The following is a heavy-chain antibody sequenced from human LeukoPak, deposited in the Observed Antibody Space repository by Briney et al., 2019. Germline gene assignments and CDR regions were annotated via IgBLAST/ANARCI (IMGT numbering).Heavy chain of an antibody. CDR1: GGSISSGGYY. D-gene: IGHD3-10*01. Sequence: SQTLSLTCTVSGGSISSGGYYWSWIRQHPGKGLEWIGYIYYSGSTYYNPSLKSRVTISVDTSKNQFSLKLSSVTAADTAVYYCAREGLWFGGNLDYWGQGTLVIVSS. V-gene: IGHV4-31*03. CDR3: AREGLWFGGNLDY. J-gene: IGHJ4*02. CDR2: IYYSGST.